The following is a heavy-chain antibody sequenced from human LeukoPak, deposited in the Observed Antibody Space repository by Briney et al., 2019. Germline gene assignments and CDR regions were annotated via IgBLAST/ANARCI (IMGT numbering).Heavy chain of an antibody. CDR1: GYSISSGYY. Sequence: SETLSLTCTVSGYSISSGYYWGWIRQPPGKGLESIGSIYHSGSTYYNPSLKSRVTISLDTSRNQFSLKLNSVTAADTAVYYCAKSNGYGLIDIWGQGTMVTVSS. J-gene: IGHJ3*02. V-gene: IGHV4-38-2*02. CDR3: AKSNGYGLIDI. CDR2: IYHSGST. D-gene: IGHD3-10*01.